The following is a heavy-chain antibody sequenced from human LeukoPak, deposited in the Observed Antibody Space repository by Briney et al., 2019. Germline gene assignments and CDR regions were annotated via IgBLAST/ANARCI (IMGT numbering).Heavy chain of an antibody. D-gene: IGHD6-13*01. V-gene: IGHV1-18*01. Sequence: ASVKVSCKASGYTFTSYGISWVRQAPGQGLEWMGWISAYNGNTNYAQKLQGRVTMTTDTSTSTAYMELRSLRSDDTAVYYCARVPIAAADYYFDYWGQGTLVTVSS. J-gene: IGHJ4*02. CDR3: ARVPIAAADYYFDY. CDR1: GYTFTSYG. CDR2: ISAYNGNT.